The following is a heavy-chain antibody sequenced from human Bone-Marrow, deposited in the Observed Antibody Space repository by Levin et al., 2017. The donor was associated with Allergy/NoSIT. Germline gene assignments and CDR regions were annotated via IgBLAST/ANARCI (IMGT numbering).Heavy chain of an antibody. D-gene: IGHD2/OR15-2a*01. V-gene: IGHV3-30*02. CDR2: IAYDGSSH. CDR1: GFTFDRHA. CDR3: ERGTHCTTPSCFKHLSDFNGMDV. Sequence: GGSLRLSCTASGFTFDRHAMHWVRQAPGKGLEWVALIAYDGSSHHYADSVKGRFTISRDNSRNTLYLQMNSLRAEDTAVYYCERGTHCTTPSCFKHLSDFNGMDVWGQGSAVTFSS. J-gene: IGHJ6*01.